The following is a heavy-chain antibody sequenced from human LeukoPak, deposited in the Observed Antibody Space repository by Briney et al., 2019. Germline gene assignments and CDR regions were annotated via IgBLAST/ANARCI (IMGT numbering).Heavy chain of an antibody. V-gene: IGHV3-48*03. CDR3: ARGNYYGMDV. CDR2: ISTSGSTF. CDR1: GFTFSTYE. D-gene: IGHD2/OR15-2a*01. Sequence: GGSLRLSCSASGFTFSTYEMNWVRQAPGKGLEWVSYISTSGSTFSYADSVKGRFTVSRDNAKNTLYLQMNSLRAEDTAIYYCARGNYYGMDVWGQGTTVTVSS. J-gene: IGHJ6*02.